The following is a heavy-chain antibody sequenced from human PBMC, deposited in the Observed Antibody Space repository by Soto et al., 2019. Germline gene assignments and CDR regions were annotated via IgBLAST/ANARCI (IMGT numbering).Heavy chain of an antibody. CDR3: ARSWCGELFGAFDI. CDR1: GFSFSSYS. J-gene: IGHJ3*02. D-gene: IGHD3-10*01. V-gene: IGHV3-48*01. Sequence: EVQLVESGGALVQPGGSLRLSCAASGFSFSSYSMNWVRQAPGKGLQWVSYISSGSRTIYYADSVKGRFTISRDNAKKSLYLQLGSLRAEDTAVYYCARSWCGELFGAFDIWGQGTMVTVSS. CDR2: ISSGSRTI.